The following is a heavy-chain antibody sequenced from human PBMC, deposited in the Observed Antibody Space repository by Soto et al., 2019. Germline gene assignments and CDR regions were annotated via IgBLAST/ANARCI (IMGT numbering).Heavy chain of an antibody. Sequence: SVTHSRMASGGRFIKYVGNLVRQAPGQGLEWMGRIIPISGAANCAQKFQGRVTITADKSTSTSYMELSSLRSEDTAVDYCARDMTRTVVPYFGCWVQGTLVTFSS. CDR3: ARDMTRTVVPYFGC. D-gene: IGHD1-7*01. CDR2: IIPISGAA. CDR1: GGRFIKYV. V-gene: IGHV1-69*06. J-gene: IGHJ4*02.